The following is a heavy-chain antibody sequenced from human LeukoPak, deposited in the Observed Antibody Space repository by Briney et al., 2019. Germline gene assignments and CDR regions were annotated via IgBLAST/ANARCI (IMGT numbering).Heavy chain of an antibody. CDR2: IYPGESDT. CDR1: GYSFTSYW. V-gene: IGHV5-51*01. J-gene: IGHJ4*02. Sequence: EESLKISCKGSGYSFTSYWIGWVRQMPGKGLEWMGIIYPGESDTRYSPSFQGQVTISADKSISTAYLQWSSLKASDTAMYYCARHNWGYCSGGSCLTYYFDYWGQGTLVTVSS. CDR3: ARHNWGYCSGGSCLTYYFDY. D-gene: IGHD2-15*01.